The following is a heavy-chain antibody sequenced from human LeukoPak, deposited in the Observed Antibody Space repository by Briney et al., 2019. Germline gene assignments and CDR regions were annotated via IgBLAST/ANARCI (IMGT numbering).Heavy chain of an antibody. V-gene: IGHV1-18*01. CDR1: GYTFTSYG. CDR3: ARGMTTVTYYYYYYYMDV. D-gene: IGHD4-11*01. Sequence: ASVKVSCKASGYTFTSYGISWVRQAPGQGLEWMGWISAYNGNTNYAQKLQGRVTMTTDTSTSTAYMELRSLRSDDTAVYYCARGMTTVTYYYYYYYMDVWGKGTTVTVSS. J-gene: IGHJ6*03. CDR2: ISAYNGNT.